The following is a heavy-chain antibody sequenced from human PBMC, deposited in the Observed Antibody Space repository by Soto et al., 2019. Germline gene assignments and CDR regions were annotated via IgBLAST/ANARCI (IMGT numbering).Heavy chain of an antibody. D-gene: IGHD6-19*01. J-gene: IGHJ6*02. V-gene: IGHV3-48*04. Sequence: GGSLRLSCAASGFTFSSYSMNWVRQAPGKGLEWVSYYVDSVKGRFTISRDNAKNSLYLQMNSLRAEDTAVYYCARICSSGWPYYYYYGMDVWGQGTTVTVSS. CDR3: ARICSSGWPYYYYYGMDV. CDR1: GFTFSSYS.